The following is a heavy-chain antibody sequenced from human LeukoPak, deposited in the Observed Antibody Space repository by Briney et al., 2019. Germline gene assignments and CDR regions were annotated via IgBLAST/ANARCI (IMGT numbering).Heavy chain of an antibody. Sequence: PSGSLSLTCAVSGGSISSTPWWNWVRPPPGGGLELIGEIYHSGNTNYNPSLKSRVTISVDTSKNQFSLKLSSVTAADTAVYYCARRGPGLWFGELLHRYFDYWGQGTLVTVSS. CDR2: IYHSGNT. D-gene: IGHD3-10*01. J-gene: IGHJ4*02. CDR1: GGSISSTPW. CDR3: ARRGPGLWFGELLHRYFDY. V-gene: IGHV4-4*02.